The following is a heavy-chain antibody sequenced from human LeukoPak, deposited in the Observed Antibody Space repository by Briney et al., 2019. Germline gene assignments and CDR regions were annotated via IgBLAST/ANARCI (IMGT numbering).Heavy chain of an antibody. CDR1: GYTFTSYG. CDR3: ATEGGPAARRAFDI. V-gene: IGHV1-18*01. Sequence: ASVKVSCKASGYTFTSYGISWVRQAPGQGLEWMGWISAYNGNTNYAQKFQGRVTMTEDTSTDTAYMELSSLRSEDTAVYYCATEGGPAARRAFDIWGQGTMVTVSS. J-gene: IGHJ3*02. CDR2: ISAYNGNT. D-gene: IGHD2-2*01.